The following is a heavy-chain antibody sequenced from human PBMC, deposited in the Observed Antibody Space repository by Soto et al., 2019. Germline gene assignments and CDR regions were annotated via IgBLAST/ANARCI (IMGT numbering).Heavy chain of an antibody. CDR3: ARGGYSSGWYWVKDYYYYRMDV. Sequence: QVQLVQSGAEVKKPGASVKVSCKASGYTFTSYDINWVRQATGQGLEWMGWMNPNSGNTGYAQKFQGRVTMTRNTSISTAYMELRSLRSEDTAVYYCARGGYSSGWYWVKDYYYYRMDVWGQGTTVTVSS. J-gene: IGHJ6*02. CDR1: GYTFTSYD. CDR2: MNPNSGNT. D-gene: IGHD6-19*01. V-gene: IGHV1-8*01.